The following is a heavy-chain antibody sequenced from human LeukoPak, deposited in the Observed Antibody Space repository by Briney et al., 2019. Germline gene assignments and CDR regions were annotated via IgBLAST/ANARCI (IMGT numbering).Heavy chain of an antibody. Sequence: GGSLRLSCAASGFTFSSYSMNWVRQAPGKGLEWVSSISGTSSYIYYADSVKGRFTISRDNAKNSLYLQMNSLRAEDTAVYYCARDRNSGFDYWGQGTLVTVSS. CDR3: ARDRNSGFDY. CDR2: ISGTSSYI. D-gene: IGHD1-26*01. J-gene: IGHJ4*02. V-gene: IGHV3-21*01. CDR1: GFTFSSYS.